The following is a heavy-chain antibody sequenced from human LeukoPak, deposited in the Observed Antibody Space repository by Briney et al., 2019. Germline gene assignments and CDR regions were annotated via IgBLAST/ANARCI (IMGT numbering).Heavy chain of an antibody. CDR1: VGSITSGSYY. CDR2: IYTSGST. D-gene: IGHD3-16*01. Sequence: SETLSLTCIVSVGSITSGSYYWSWIRQPAGKGLEWIGRIYTSGSTNYNPSLKSRVTISVDTSKNQFSLNLSSVTAADTAVYYCARGPAWGWFDPCGQGTLVTVSS. J-gene: IGHJ5*02. V-gene: IGHV4-61*02. CDR3: ARGPAWGWFDP.